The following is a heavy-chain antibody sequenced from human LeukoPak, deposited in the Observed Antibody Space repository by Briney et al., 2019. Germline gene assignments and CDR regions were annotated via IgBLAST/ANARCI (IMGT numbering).Heavy chain of an antibody. V-gene: IGHV1-3*01. CDR1: GYIFTNYA. CDR2: INAGNGNT. D-gene: IGHD6-19*01. J-gene: IGHJ4*02. CDR3: ARVTAVAGHSPYFDY. Sequence: GASVKVSCKASGYIFTNYAVHWVRQAPGHRLEWMGWINAGNGNTKYSPKFQGRVTITRDISASTAYKEVSSLRSEDTAVYYCARVTAVAGHSPYFDYWGQGTLVTVSS.